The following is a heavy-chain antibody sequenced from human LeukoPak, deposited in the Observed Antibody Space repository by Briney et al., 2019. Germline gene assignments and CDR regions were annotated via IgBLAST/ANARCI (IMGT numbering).Heavy chain of an antibody. J-gene: IGHJ2*01. CDR2: TRNKANSYTT. V-gene: IGHV3-72*01. CDR3: ASESSDYGGNWVYWYFDL. Sequence: GGSLRLSCAASGFTFSDHYMDWVRQAPGKGLEWVGRTRNKANSYTTEYAASVKGRFTTSRDDSKNSLYLQMNSLKTEDTAVYYCASESSDYGGNWVYWYFDLWGRGTLVTVSS. CDR1: GFTFSDHY. D-gene: IGHD4-23*01.